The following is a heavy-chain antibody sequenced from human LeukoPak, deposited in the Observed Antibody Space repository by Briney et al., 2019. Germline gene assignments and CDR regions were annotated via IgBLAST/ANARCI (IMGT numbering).Heavy chain of an antibody. CDR2: INPNSGGT. Sequence: GASVKVSCKASGYTFTGYYMHWVRQAPGQGLEWMGWINPNSGGTNYAQKFQGRVTMTRDTSISTAYMELSRLRSDDTAVYYCARVRKQWLVKPHYYFDYRGQGTLVTVSS. J-gene: IGHJ4*02. CDR1: GYTFTGYY. V-gene: IGHV1-2*02. CDR3: ARVRKQWLVKPHYYFDY. D-gene: IGHD6-19*01.